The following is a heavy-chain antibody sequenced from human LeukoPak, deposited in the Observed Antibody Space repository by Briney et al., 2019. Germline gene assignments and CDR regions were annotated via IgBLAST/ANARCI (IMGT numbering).Heavy chain of an antibody. CDR2: IYYSGST. D-gene: IGHD4-17*01. V-gene: IGHV4-30-4*08. J-gene: IGHJ5*02. Sequence: SETLSLTCTVSGGSISSGDYYWGWIRQPPGKGLEWIGYIYYSGSTYYNPSLKSRVTISVDTSKNQFSLKLSSVTAADTAVYYCAGTRTTVTTFWFDPWGQGTLVTVSS. CDR3: AGTRTTVTTFWFDP. CDR1: GGSISSGDYY.